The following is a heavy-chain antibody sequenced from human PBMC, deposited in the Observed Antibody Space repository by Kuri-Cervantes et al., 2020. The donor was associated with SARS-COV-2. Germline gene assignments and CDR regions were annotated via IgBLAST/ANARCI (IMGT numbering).Heavy chain of an antibody. V-gene: IGHV4-30-2*01. Sequence: SETLSLTCGVSGGSISSVSYSWNWIRQPPGKGLEWIGYIYHSGATLYNPSVKSRVTMSIDKSKNQFSLKLRSVTAADTAVYYCARDRYFDYLRVNFFDYWGQGSLVTVSS. D-gene: IGHD3-9*01. CDR1: GGSISSVSYS. J-gene: IGHJ4*02. CDR3: ARDRYFDYLRVNFFDY. CDR2: IYHSGAT.